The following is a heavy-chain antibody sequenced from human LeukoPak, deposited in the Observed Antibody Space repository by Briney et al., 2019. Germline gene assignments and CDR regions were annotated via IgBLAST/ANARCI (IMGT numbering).Heavy chain of an antibody. CDR1: GYTFTSYG. CDR3: ARDGSSSWYNL. CDR2: ISLANGNT. D-gene: IGHD6-13*01. V-gene: IGHV1-18*01. Sequence: AAVKVSCKASGYTFTSYGISWVRQAPGQGLEWVGWISLANGNTNYAQKLQGRVTMTTDTSTSTAYMEPRSLISDDTAVYYCARDGSSSWYNLWGQGTLVTVSS. J-gene: IGHJ4*02.